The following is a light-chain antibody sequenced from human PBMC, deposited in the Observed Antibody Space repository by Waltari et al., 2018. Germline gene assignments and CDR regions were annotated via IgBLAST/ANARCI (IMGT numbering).Light chain of an antibody. J-gene: IGLJ3*02. CDR3: NSYAGSSSWV. V-gene: IGLV2-14*01. Sequence: QSALTQPASVSGSPGQSLTISCTGTSSEVGFYNYVSWYQQHPGKAPKLMIYDVSERPSGVSNRFSGSKSGNTASLTISGLQAEDEADYYCNSYAGSSSWVFGGGTKLTVL. CDR2: DVS. CDR1: SSEVGFYNY.